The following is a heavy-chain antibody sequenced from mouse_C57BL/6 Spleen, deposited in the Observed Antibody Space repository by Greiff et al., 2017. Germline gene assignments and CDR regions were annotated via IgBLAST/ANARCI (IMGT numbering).Heavy chain of an antibody. V-gene: IGHV1-69*01. CDR1: GYTFTSYW. Sequence: QVQLQQPGAELVMPGASVKLSCKASGYTFTSYWMHWVKQRPGQGLEWIGEIDPSDSYTNYNQKFKGKSTLTVDKSSSTAYMQLSSLTSEDSAVYYCARSGTTVVHFDNWGQGTTRTVSS. D-gene: IGHD1-1*01. CDR3: ARSGTTVVHFDN. CDR2: IDPSDSYT. J-gene: IGHJ2*01.